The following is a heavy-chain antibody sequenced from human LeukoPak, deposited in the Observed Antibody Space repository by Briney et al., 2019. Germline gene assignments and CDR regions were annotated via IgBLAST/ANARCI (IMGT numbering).Heavy chain of an antibody. CDR2: IYPDDSES. V-gene: IGHV5-51*01. D-gene: IGHD3-22*01. Sequence: GESLKISFEASGYRFTNYWIGWVRQMPGKGLGWMGIIYPDDSESKYSPSFQGQVTISADKSISTAYLQWSSLKASDTAMYYSARSRDSSGYYYLMWGQGTLVTVSS. CDR3: ARSRDSSGYYYLM. J-gene: IGHJ4*02. CDR1: GYRFTNYW.